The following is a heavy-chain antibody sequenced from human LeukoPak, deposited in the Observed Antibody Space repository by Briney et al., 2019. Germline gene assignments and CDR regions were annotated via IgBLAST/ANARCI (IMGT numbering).Heavy chain of an antibody. V-gene: IGHV4-4*07. CDR2: IFTDGST. J-gene: IGHJ5*02. CDR3: ARGYGDFNRGSWFDP. D-gene: IGHD4-17*01. Sequence: SETLSLTCTVSGGSTSNYYWIWIRQPAGKGLEWIGRIFTDGSTNYNPSLKSRVTMSVDTSKNQISLRLSSATAADTAVYYCARGYGDFNRGSWFDPWGQGTPVTVSS. CDR1: GGSTSNYY.